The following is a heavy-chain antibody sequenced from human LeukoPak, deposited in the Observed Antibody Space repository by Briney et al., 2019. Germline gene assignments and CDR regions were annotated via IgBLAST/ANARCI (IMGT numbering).Heavy chain of an antibody. CDR1: GFSFSSYS. CDR2: ISNAGSYI. Sequence: PGGSLRLSCAASGFSFSSYSMNWVRQAPGKALEWVASISNAGSYIYYADSLKARFTISRDNAKNSVYLQINSLRAEDTAIYYCARDMAFIFDYWGQGTLVTVSS. D-gene: IGHD3-10*01. J-gene: IGHJ4*02. CDR3: ARDMAFIFDY. V-gene: IGHV3-21*01.